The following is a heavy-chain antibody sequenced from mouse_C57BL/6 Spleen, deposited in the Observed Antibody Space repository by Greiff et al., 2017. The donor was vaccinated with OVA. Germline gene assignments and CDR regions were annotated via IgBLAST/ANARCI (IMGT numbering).Heavy chain of an antibody. CDR2: ISSGGSYT. V-gene: IGHV5-6*01. CDR3: ASDGYYVFDY. D-gene: IGHD2-3*01. Sequence: EVQGVESGGDLVKPGGSLKLSCAASGFTFSSYGMSWVRQTPDKRLEWVATISSGGSYTYYPDSVKGRFTISRDNAKNTLYLQMSSLKSEDTAMYYCASDGYYVFDYWGQGTTLTVSS. CDR1: GFTFSSYG. J-gene: IGHJ2*01.